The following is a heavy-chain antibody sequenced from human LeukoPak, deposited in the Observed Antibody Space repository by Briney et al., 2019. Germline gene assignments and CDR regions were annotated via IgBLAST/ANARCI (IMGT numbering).Heavy chain of an antibody. CDR3: AKVGYRYGTNYFDH. V-gene: IGHV3-43*02. J-gene: IGHJ4*02. Sequence: AGSLRLSCAVSGVSFNNNDTHWVRQLPAGGLEWVAVIDSVGGSTDYADFLQGRFTISRDNNKNCLHLQMDSLRPEDTAVYYCAKVGYRYGTNYFDHWGQGTRVTVSS. CDR2: IDSVGGST. CDR1: GVSFNNND. D-gene: IGHD5-18*01.